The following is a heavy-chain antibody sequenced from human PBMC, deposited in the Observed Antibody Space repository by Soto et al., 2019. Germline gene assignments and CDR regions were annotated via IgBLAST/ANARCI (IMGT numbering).Heavy chain of an antibody. CDR2: INAGNGNT. J-gene: IGHJ4*02. Sequence: QVQLVQSGAEVKKPGASVKVSCKASGYTFTSYAMHWVRQAPGQRLEWMGWINAGNGNTKYSQKFQGRDTITRDTSASTAYMELSSLRSEDTAVYYCVSSMGNFIAVAPGDYCGQGTLVTVSS. CDR1: GYTFTSYA. V-gene: IGHV1-3*01. D-gene: IGHD6-19*01. CDR3: VSSMGNFIAVAPGDY.